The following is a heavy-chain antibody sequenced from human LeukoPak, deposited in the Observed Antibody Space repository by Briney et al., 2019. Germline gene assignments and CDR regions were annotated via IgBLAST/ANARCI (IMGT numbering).Heavy chain of an antibody. CDR2: INPNNADK. CDR1: GYTFTGYY. V-gene: IGHV1-2*02. Sequence: ASVKVSCKASGYTFTGYYIHWVRQAPGQGLEWMGWINPNNADKTFAQKFQGRVTMTRDTSISTAYMELSRLTSDDTAVYYCAAEGHYDISPWGYWGRGTLVTVSS. D-gene: IGHD3-9*01. J-gene: IGHJ4*02. CDR3: AAEGHYDISPWGY.